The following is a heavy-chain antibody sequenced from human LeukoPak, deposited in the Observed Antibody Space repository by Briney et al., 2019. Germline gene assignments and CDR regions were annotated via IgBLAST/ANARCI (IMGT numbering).Heavy chain of an antibody. V-gene: IGHV4-61*02. CDR2: IYTSGST. CDR1: GGSISSGSYY. J-gene: IGHJ6*03. CDR3: ARAASKRYYYYYMDV. D-gene: IGHD6-25*01. Sequence: SETLSLTCTVSGGSISSGSYYWSWIRQPAGKGLEWIGRIYTSGSTNYNPSLKSRVTISVDTSKNQFSLKLSSVTAADTAVYYCARAASKRYYYYYMDVWGKGTTVTVSS.